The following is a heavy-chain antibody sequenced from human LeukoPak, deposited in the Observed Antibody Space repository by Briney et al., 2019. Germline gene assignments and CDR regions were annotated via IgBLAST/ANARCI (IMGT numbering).Heavy chain of an antibody. CDR1: GGSISPYY. Sequence: SETLSLTCAVSGGSISPYYWSWIRQPPGKGLEWIGNIYYSGSTDSNPSLKSRVTFSVDTSKNQFSLKLSSVTAADTAMYYCARGQRGLPHWGQGTLVTVSS. J-gene: IGHJ1*01. CDR2: IYYSGST. D-gene: IGHD3/OR15-3a*01. CDR3: ARGQRGLPH. V-gene: IGHV4-59*01.